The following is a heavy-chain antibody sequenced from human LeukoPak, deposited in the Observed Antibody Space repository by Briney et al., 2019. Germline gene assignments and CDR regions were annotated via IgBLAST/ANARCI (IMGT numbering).Heavy chain of an antibody. CDR3: ATVEAAAGTDWFDP. Sequence: GGSLRLSCAASGFTFSNYGMHWVRQAPGKGLVWVSRINSDGINTSYADSVKGRFTISRDNAKNSLYLQMNSLRAEDTAVYYCATVEAAAGTDWFDPWGQGTLVTVSS. CDR2: INSDGINT. J-gene: IGHJ5*02. CDR1: GFTFSNYG. D-gene: IGHD6-13*01. V-gene: IGHV3-74*01.